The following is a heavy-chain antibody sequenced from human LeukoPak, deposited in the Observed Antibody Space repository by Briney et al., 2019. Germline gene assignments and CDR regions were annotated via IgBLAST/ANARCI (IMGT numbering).Heavy chain of an antibody. CDR2: INTNTGNP. CDR1: GYTFTSYG. D-gene: IGHD2-8*01. CDR3: ARDMRSEWYYFDY. J-gene: IGHJ4*02. Sequence: GASVKVSCKASGYTFTSYGISWVRQAPGQGLEWMGWINTNTGNPTYAQGFTGRFVFSLDTSVSTAYLQISSLKAEDTAVYYCARDMRSEWYYFDYWGQGTLVTVSS. V-gene: IGHV7-4-1*02.